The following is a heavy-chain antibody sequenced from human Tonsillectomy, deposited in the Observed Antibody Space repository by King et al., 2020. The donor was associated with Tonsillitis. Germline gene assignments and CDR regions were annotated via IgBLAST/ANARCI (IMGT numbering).Heavy chain of an antibody. CDR2: IIPIFGTS. D-gene: IGHD2-15*01. CDR3: ARGGGSPHSGLAV. V-gene: IGHV1-69*12. Sequence: QLVQSGAEVKKPGSSVKVSCKASGGTFSSYDITWVRQAPGQGLEWMGGIIPIFGTSNYAQKLQGRVTITADESTSTAYMELSSLSSEDTAVYYWARGGGSPHSGLAVWGQGTTVIVSS. CDR1: GGTFSSYD. J-gene: IGHJ6*02.